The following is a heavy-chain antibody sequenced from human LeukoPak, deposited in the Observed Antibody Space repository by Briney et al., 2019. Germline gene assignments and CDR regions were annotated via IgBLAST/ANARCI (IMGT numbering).Heavy chain of an antibody. D-gene: IGHD6-13*01. CDR3: ARVVAAAGNNWFDP. Sequence: SETLSLTCAVSGGSISSGGYSWSWIRQTPGKGVEWIAYIHDSGSTYYNPSLKSRVSISIDTSKNQFFLKLNSVTAADTAVYYCARVVAAAGNNWFDPWGQGTLVTVSS. V-gene: IGHV4-30-4*07. J-gene: IGHJ5*02. CDR1: GGSISSGGYS. CDR2: IHDSGST.